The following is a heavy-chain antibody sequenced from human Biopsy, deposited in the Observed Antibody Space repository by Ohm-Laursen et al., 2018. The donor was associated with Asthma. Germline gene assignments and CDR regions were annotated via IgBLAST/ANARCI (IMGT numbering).Heavy chain of an antibody. Sequence: SLRLSCAASGFTVSRDPIFWFRQAPGKGLEWFSVIYSGGTSDTADSVRGRFTISRDFYKNTLYLQMDSLRAKDTAVYYCARGDSSGWSHYYFDYWGQGTLVTVSS. D-gene: IGHD6-19*01. CDR3: ARGDSSGWSHYYFDY. J-gene: IGHJ4*02. V-gene: IGHV3-53*01. CDR1: GFTVSRDP. CDR2: IYSGGTS.